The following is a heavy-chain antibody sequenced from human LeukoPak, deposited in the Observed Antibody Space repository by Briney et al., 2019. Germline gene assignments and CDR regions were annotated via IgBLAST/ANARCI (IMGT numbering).Heavy chain of an antibody. J-gene: IGHJ3*02. Sequence: PSETLSLTCTVSGGSISSSSYYWGWIRQPPGKGLEWIGGIYYSGSTYYNPSLKSRVTISVDTSKNQFSLKLSSVTAADTAVYYCARGPGYCSGGSCRLLGAFDIWGQGTMVTVSS. CDR3: ARGPGYCSGGSCRLLGAFDI. CDR2: IYYSGST. V-gene: IGHV4-39*07. CDR1: GGSISSSSYY. D-gene: IGHD2-15*01.